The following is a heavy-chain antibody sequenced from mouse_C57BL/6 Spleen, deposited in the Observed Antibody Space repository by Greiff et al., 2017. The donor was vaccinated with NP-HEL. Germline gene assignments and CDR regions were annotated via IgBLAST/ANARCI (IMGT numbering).Heavy chain of an antibody. CDR3: ARRQLRLRDYFDY. CDR2: IFPGSGST. D-gene: IGHD3-2*02. J-gene: IGHJ2*01. CDR1: GYTFTDYY. V-gene: IGHV1-75*01. Sequence: VQRVESGPELVKPGASVKISCKASGYTFTDYYINWVKQRPGQGLEWIGWIFPGSGSTYYNEKFKGKATLTVDKSSSTAYMLLSSLTSEDSAVYFCARRQLRLRDYFDYWGQGTTLTVSS.